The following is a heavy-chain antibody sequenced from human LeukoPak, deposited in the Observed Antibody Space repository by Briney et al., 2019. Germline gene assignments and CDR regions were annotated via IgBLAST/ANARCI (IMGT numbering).Heavy chain of an antibody. J-gene: IGHJ6*02. CDR3: AKSPPRALGGMDV. Sequence: GGSLRLSCAASGFTFSTYAMSWVRRAPGKGLEWVSAISGSGGSTYYADSVKGRFTIPRDNSKNTLYLQMNSLRAEDTAVYYCAKSPPRALGGMDVWGQGTTVTVSS. CDR2: ISGSGGST. V-gene: IGHV3-23*01. CDR1: GFTFSTYA.